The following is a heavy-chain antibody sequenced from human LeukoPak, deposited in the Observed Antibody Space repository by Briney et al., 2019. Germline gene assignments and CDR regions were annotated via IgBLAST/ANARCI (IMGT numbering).Heavy chain of an antibody. J-gene: IGHJ5*02. D-gene: IGHD2-2*01. Sequence: ASVKVSCKASGYTFTSYGISWVRQAPGQGLEWMGWINPNSDGTNYAQKFQGRVTMTRDTSISTAYMELSRLRSDDTAVYYCARDLENCSSTSCYFSWFDPWGQGTLVTVSS. CDR3: ARDLENCSSTSCYFSWFDP. V-gene: IGHV1-2*02. CDR2: INPNSDGT. CDR1: GYTFTSYG.